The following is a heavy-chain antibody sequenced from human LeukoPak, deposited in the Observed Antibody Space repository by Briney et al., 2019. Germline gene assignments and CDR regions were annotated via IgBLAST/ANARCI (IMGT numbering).Heavy chain of an antibody. Sequence: GGSLRLSCAASGFTFSSYGMHWVRQAPGKGLEWVAVISYDGSNKYYADSVKGRFTISRDNSKNTLYLQMNSLRAEDTAVYYCAKGLYSGSRNPFDYWGQGTLVTVSS. CDR2: ISYDGSNK. D-gene: IGHD1-26*01. J-gene: IGHJ4*02. CDR3: AKGLYSGSRNPFDY. CDR1: GFTFSSYG. V-gene: IGHV3-30*18.